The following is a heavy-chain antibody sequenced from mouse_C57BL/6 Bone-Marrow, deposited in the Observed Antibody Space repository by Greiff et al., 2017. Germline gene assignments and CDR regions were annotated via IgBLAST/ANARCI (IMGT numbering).Heavy chain of an antibody. J-gene: IGHJ3*01. CDR3: TRGLYDYDEFAY. CDR1: GFTFSSYA. CDR2: ISSGGDYI. V-gene: IGHV5-9-1*02. Sequence: EVQRVESGEGLVKPGGSLKLSCAASGFTFSSYAMSWVRQTPEKRLEWVAYISSGGDYIYYADTVKGRFTISRDNARNTLYLQMSSLKSEDTAMYYCTRGLYDYDEFAYWGQGTLVTVSA. D-gene: IGHD2-4*01.